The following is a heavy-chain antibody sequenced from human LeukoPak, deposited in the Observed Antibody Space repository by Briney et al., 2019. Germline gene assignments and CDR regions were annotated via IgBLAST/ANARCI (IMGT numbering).Heavy chain of an antibody. CDR1: GFTFSSYW. V-gene: IGHV3-74*01. J-gene: IGHJ4*02. D-gene: IGHD1-26*01. CDR2: INSDGSST. CDR3: ARLSGSYWIYYFDY. Sequence: GGSLRLSCAASGFTFSSYWMPWVRQAPGKGLVWVSRINSDGSSTSYADSVKGRLTISRDNAKNTLYLQMNSLRAEDTAVYYCARLSGSYWIYYFDYWGQGTLVTVSS.